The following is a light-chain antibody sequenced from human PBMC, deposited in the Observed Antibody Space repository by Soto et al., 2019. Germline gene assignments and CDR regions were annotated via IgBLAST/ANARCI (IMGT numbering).Light chain of an antibody. CDR1: QSVSSY. J-gene: IGKJ4*01. Sequence: EIVLTQSPATLSLSPGERATLSCRASQSVSSYLAWYQQKPGQAPRLLIYDASNRATGIPARFSGSGSGTDFTLTISSREPEDFAVYYCQQRSNWLTFGGGTKGEIK. CDR2: DAS. CDR3: QQRSNWLT. V-gene: IGKV3-11*01.